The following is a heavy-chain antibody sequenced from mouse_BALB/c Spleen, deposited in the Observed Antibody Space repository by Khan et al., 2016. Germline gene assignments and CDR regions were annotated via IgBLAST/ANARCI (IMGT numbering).Heavy chain of an antibody. J-gene: IGHJ2*01. Sequence: EVQLQESGPGLVKPSQSLSLTCTVTGYSITSDYAWNWIRQSPGNKLEWMGYISYSGSTSYNPSLKSRISITRDTSKNQFFLQLNSVTTEDTATYNGERWPYVYDSLDYGGQATTLPVSS. CDR2: ISYSGST. V-gene: IGHV3-2*02. D-gene: IGHD2-2*01. CDR3: ERWPYVYDSLDY. CDR1: GYSITSDYA.